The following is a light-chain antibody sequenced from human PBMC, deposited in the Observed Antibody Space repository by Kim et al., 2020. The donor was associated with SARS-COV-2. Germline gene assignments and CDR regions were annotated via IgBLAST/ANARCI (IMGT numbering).Light chain of an antibody. J-gene: IGKJ2*01. CDR3: QQYKNWPYT. V-gene: IGKV3-15*01. Sequence: SASPGEVATLSCRASQSVSSNLAWYQQKPGQAPRLLIYGAFTRATGIPARFSGSGSGTEFTLTINSLQSEDFAVYYCQQYKNWPYTFGQGTKLEI. CDR2: GAF. CDR1: QSVSSN.